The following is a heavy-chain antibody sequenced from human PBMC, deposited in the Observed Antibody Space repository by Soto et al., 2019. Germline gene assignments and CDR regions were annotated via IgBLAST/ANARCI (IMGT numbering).Heavy chain of an antibody. V-gene: IGHV3-33*08. J-gene: IGHJ6*02. CDR1: GFTFSSYG. Sequence: SLRLSCAVSGFTFSSYGMHWVRQAPGKGLEWVAVIWYDGSNKYYADSVKGRFTISRDNSKNTLYLQMNSLRAEDTAVYYCARDPPRTAFYYYGMDVWGQGTTVTVSS. D-gene: IGHD2-21*02. CDR3: ARDPPRTAFYYYGMDV. CDR2: IWYDGSNK.